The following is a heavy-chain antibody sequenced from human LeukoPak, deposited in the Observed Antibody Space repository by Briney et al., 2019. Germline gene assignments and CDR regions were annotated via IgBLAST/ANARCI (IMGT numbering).Heavy chain of an antibody. D-gene: IGHD2-21*02. J-gene: IGHJ3*02. CDR1: GFTFTSSV. V-gene: IGHV1-58*02. Sequence: TSVKVSCKASGFTFTSSVMQWVRQARGQPLERIGWIVVGSGNTNYAQKFQERVTITRDMSTSTAYMELSSLRSEDTAVYYCAAPIAYCGGDCYSGAFDIWGQGTMVTVSS. CDR3: AAPIAYCGGDCYSGAFDI. CDR2: IVVGSGNT.